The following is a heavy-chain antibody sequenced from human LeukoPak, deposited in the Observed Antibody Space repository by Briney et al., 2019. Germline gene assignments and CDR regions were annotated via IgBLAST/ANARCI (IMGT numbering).Heavy chain of an antibody. CDR3: ASPRDGYNSYYFDY. Sequence: ASVKVSCKASGYTFTGYYMHWVRQAPGQGLEWMGRIIPIFGTANYAQKFQGRVTITTDESTSTAYMELSGLRSEDTAVYYCASPRDGYNSYYFDYWGQGTLVTVSS. D-gene: IGHD5-24*01. J-gene: IGHJ4*02. CDR1: GYTFTGYY. CDR2: IIPIFGTA. V-gene: IGHV1-69*05.